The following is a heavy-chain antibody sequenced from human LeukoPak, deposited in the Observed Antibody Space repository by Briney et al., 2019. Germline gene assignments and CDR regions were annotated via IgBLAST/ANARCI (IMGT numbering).Heavy chain of an antibody. D-gene: IGHD1-26*01. CDR2: IKQDGSAK. CDR3: VTGGSRSYYSAQVY. J-gene: IGHJ4*02. V-gene: IGHV3-7*04. CDR1: GFTFSNNW. Sequence: PGGSLRLSCAASGFTFSNNWMSWIRQAPGKGLEWVANIKQDGSAKFYVDSVKGRFTISRDNAKNSLYLQMNSLRVADTALYYCVTGGSRSYYSAQVYWGQGTLVTVSS.